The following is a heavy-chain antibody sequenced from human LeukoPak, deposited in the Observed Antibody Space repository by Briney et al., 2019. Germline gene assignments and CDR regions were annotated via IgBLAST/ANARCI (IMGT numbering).Heavy chain of an antibody. CDR3: AKDQGYSYGSGYFDY. CDR1: GFTFSSYA. D-gene: IGHD5-18*01. Sequence: GGSLRLSCAASGFTFSSYAMSWVRQAPGKGLEWVSAISGSGGSTYYADSVKGRFTISRDNSKNTLYLQMNSLRAEDTAVYYCAKDQGYSYGSGYFDYWGQGTLVTVSS. CDR2: ISGSGGST. J-gene: IGHJ4*02. V-gene: IGHV3-23*01.